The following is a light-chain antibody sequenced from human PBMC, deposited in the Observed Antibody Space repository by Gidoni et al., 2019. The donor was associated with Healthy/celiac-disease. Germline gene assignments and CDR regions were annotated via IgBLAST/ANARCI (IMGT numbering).Light chain of an antibody. CDR1: QSISSY. CDR3: RQSYSLPLPT. J-gene: IGKJ3*01. V-gene: IGKV1-39*01. CDR2: AAS. Sequence: DIKMTQSPSSLSASVGDRVTITCRASQSISSYLNWYQQKPGKAPKLLIYAASSLQGGVPSRFSGSGSGTDFTLTISSLQPEDFATYYCRQSYSLPLPTFGPGTKVDIK.